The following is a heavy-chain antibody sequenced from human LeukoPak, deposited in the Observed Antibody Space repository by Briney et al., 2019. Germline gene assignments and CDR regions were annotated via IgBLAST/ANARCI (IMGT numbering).Heavy chain of an antibody. CDR1: GFTFSSYW. CDR2: IKQDGSKK. J-gene: IGHJ5*01. V-gene: IGHV3-7*01. Sequence: GGSLRLSCAASGFTFSSYWMSWVRQAPGKGLEWVANIKQDGSKKYYVDSVKGRFTISRDNAKNSLYLQMNSLRAEDTAVYYCARDDCSSISCYHNWFDSWGQGTLVTVSS. CDR3: ARDDCSSISCYHNWFDS. D-gene: IGHD2-2*01.